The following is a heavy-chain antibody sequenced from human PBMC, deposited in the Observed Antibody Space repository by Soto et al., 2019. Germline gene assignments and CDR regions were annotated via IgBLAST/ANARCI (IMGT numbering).Heavy chain of an antibody. J-gene: IGHJ6*02. V-gene: IGHV1-2*04. Sequence: ASVKVSCKASGYIFTGYYMHWVRQAPGQGLEWMGWINPNSGGTNYAQKFQGWVTMTRDTSISTAYMELSRLRSDDTAVYYCARDIVTQTGDTLYSYCYVMDVWGQGTTVIVSS. CDR2: INPNSGGT. CDR1: GYIFTGYY. D-gene: IGHD5-18*01. CDR3: ARDIVTQTGDTLYSYCYVMDV.